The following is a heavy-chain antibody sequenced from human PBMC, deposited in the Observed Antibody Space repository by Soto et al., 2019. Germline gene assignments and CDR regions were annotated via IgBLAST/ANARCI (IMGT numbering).Heavy chain of an antibody. CDR2: IYWDDDK. CDR1: GFSFSTSAVG. J-gene: IGHJ4*01. D-gene: IGHD6-13*01. Sequence: QITLTESGPTLVKPTQTLTLTCTFSGFSFSTSAVGVGWIRQPPGKALEWLALIYWDDDKRYSPFPKSRLTLTNHTSTIPVLLTMTTMDPVDTDTYYCAHLYLAASGTRYDFHYWGHGTLVTVSS. CDR3: AHLYLAASGTRYDFHY. V-gene: IGHV2-5*02.